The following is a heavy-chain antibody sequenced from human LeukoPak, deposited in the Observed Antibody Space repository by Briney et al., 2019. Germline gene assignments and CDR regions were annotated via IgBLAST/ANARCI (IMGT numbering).Heavy chain of an antibody. CDR2: IIPIFGIA. D-gene: IGHD5-24*01. J-gene: IGHJ4*02. CDR3: ASMEMATITIDY. Sequence: SVKVSCKAAGCTFSSYAISWVRQAPGQGLEWMGRIIPIFGIANYAQKFQGRVTITADKSTSTAYMELSSLRSEDTAVYYCASMEMATITIDYWGQGTLVSVSS. CDR1: GCTFSSYA. V-gene: IGHV1-69*04.